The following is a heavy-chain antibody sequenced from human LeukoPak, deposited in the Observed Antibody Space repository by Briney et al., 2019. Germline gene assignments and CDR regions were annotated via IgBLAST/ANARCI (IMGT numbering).Heavy chain of an antibody. Sequence: GGSLRLSCAASGFTFSSYAMHWVRQAPGKGLEWVAVISYDGSNKYYADSVKGRFTISRDNSQNTLYLQMNSLRAEDTAVYYCARDEYSYGYYYYGMDVWGQGTTVTVSS. CDR1: GFTFSSYA. CDR2: ISYDGSNK. CDR3: ARDEYSYGYYYYGMDV. J-gene: IGHJ6*02. V-gene: IGHV3-30*01. D-gene: IGHD5-18*01.